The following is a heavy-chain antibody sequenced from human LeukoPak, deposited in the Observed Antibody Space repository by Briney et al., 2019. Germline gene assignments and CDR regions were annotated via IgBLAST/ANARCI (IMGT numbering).Heavy chain of an antibody. D-gene: IGHD6-19*01. CDR1: GFTFDDYA. Sequence: GGSLRLSCAASGFTFDDYAMRWVRQAPGKGLEWVSGISWNSGSIGYADSVKGRFTISRDNAKNSLYLQMNSLRAEDTALYYCAKDLESSGWYTGAFDIWGQGTMVTVSS. J-gene: IGHJ3*02. V-gene: IGHV3-9*01. CDR3: AKDLESSGWYTGAFDI. CDR2: ISWNSGSI.